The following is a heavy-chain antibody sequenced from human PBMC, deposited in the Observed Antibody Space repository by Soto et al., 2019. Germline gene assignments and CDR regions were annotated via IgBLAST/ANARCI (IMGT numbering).Heavy chain of an antibody. V-gene: IGHV1-3*01. J-gene: IGHJ4*02. CDR3: GRSPSLFIDY. CDR1: GYTFTSYA. D-gene: IGHD3-10*01. CDR2: INAGNGNT. Sequence: AASVKVSCKAFGYTFTSYAMHLVRQAPGQRLEWMGWINAGNGNTKYSQKFQGRVTITRDTSASTAYMELSSLRSEDTAVYYCGRSPSLFIDYWGQGTLVTVSS.